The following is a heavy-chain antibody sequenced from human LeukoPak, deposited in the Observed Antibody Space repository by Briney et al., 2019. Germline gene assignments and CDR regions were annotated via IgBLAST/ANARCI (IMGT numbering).Heavy chain of an antibody. J-gene: IGHJ5*02. CDR1: SNXW. Sequence: SNXWMSWGRQAXGKGLEWVANIKQDGSEEYYVDSVKGRFTISRDNAKNSLFLQLNSLRAEDTAVYYCARSGIRGVVVTSWGQGTLVTVSS. V-gene: IGHV3-7*03. CDR3: ARSGIRGVVVTS. CDR2: IKQDGSEE. D-gene: IGHD3-10*01.